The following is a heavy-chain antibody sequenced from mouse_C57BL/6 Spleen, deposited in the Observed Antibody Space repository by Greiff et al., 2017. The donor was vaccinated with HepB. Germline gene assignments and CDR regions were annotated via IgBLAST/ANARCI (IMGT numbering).Heavy chain of an antibody. CDR2: IYPGDGDT. J-gene: IGHJ4*01. CDR3: QRGGRLHYAMDY. V-gene: IGHV1-82*01. D-gene: IGHD6-1*01. CDR1: GYAFSSSW. Sequence: QVQLQQSGPELVKPGASVKISCKASGYAFSSSWMNWVKQRPGKGLEWIGRIYPGDGDTNYNGKFKGKATLTADKSSSTAYMQLSSLTAEDSAVYFCQRGGRLHYAMDYWGQGTSVTVSS.